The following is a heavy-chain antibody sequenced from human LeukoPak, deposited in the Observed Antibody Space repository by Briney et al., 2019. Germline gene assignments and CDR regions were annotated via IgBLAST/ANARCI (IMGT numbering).Heavy chain of an antibody. V-gene: IGHV1-18*01. CDR2: ITTYNGNT. CDR3: AKDDIAVAGTFDY. Sequence: VASVKVSCKASGYTFTNYGISWVRQAPGQGLEWMGWITTYNGNTNYAQKLQGRVTMTTDTSTSTAYMELRSLRSDDTAVYYCAKDDIAVAGTFDYWGQGTLVTVSS. CDR1: GYTFTNYG. D-gene: IGHD6-19*01. J-gene: IGHJ4*02.